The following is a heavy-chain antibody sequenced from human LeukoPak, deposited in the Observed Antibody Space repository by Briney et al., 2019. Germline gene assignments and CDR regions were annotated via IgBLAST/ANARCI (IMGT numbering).Heavy chain of an antibody. CDR2: FDPEDGET. V-gene: IGHV1-24*01. Sequence: GASVKVSCKVSEYTLTELSMHWVRQAPGKGLEWMGGFDPEDGETIYAQKFQGRVTMTEDTSTDTAYMELSSLRSEDTAVYYCATACGGSCYYNWFDPWGQGTLVTVSS. J-gene: IGHJ5*02. D-gene: IGHD2-15*01. CDR3: ATACGGSCYYNWFDP. CDR1: EYTLTELS.